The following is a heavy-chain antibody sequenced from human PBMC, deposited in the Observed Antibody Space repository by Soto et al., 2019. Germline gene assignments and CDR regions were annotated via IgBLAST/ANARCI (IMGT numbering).Heavy chain of an antibody. J-gene: IGHJ3*02. CDR1: GFTFSSYS. CDR3: ARDKAFAFDI. CDR2: IAGSGTNI. V-gene: IGHV3-48*02. Sequence: PGGSLRLSCAASGFTFSSYSMNWVRQAPGKGLEWISYIAGSGTNIHYADPVKGRFTISRDNAKNSLYLQMKSLRDEDTYFYYCARDKAFAFDIWGQGTLVTVSS.